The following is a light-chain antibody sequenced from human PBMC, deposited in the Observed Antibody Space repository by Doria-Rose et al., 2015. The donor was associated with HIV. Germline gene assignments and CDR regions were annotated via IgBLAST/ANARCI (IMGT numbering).Light chain of an antibody. CDR2: DGS. CDR1: QSFSSTY. V-gene: IGKV3-20*01. Sequence: EIGLTQSPGTLSLSPGERATLSCRASQSFSSTYLAWYHQKPGQAPSLLIYDGSTRSTGIPDRFSASGSGTDFTLTINRLEPEDFAPYYCHQYGTSWTFGQGTKVEI. CDR3: HQYGTSWT. J-gene: IGKJ1*01.